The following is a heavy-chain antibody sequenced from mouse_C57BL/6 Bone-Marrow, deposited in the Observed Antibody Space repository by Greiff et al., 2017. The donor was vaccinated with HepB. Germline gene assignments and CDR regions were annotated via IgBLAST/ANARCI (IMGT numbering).Heavy chain of an antibody. CDR2: ISYDGSN. Sequence: DVKLQESGPGLVKPSQSLSLTCSVTGYSITSGYYWNWIRQFPGNKLEWMGYISYDGSNNYNPSLKNRISITRDTSKNQFFLKLNSVTTEDTATYYCARDGDSSGYDYWGQGTTLTVSS. CDR1: GYSITSGYY. D-gene: IGHD3-2*02. J-gene: IGHJ2*01. CDR3: ARDGDSSGYDY. V-gene: IGHV3-6*01.